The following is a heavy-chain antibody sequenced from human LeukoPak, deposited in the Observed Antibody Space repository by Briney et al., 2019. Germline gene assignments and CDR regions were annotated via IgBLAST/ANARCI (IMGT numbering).Heavy chain of an antibody. D-gene: IGHD3-22*01. J-gene: IGHJ1*01. CDR3: ATPGVHYDPSGYYPFQH. CDR2: MNPNSGNT. Sequence: ASVKVSCKASGYTFTSYDINWVRQATGQGLEWMGWMNPNSGNTGYAQKFQGRVTMTRDTATSTAYMELSSLSSEDTAVYYCATPGVHYDPSGYYPFQHWGQGTLVTVSS. CDR1: GYTFTSYD. V-gene: IGHV1-8*01.